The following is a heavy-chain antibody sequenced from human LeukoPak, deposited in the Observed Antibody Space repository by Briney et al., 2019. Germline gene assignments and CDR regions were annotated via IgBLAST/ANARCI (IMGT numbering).Heavy chain of an antibody. CDR3: ARDQSSSWYLGAPNDY. J-gene: IGHJ4*02. D-gene: IGHD6-13*01. CDR1: GYTFTSYG. V-gene: IGHV1-18*01. Sequence: GASVKVSCKASGYTFTSYGISWVRQAPGQGLAWMGWISAYNGNTNYAQKLQGRVTMTTDTSTSTAYMELRSLRSDDTAVYYCARDQSSSWYLGAPNDYWGQGTLVTVSS. CDR2: ISAYNGNT.